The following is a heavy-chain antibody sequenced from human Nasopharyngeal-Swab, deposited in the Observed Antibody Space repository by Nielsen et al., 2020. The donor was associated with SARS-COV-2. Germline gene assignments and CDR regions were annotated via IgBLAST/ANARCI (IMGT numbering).Heavy chain of an antibody. V-gene: IGHV3-21*01. CDR1: GFTFSSYS. CDR2: ISSSSYI. Sequence: GGSLRLSCAASGFTFSSYSMNWVRQAPGKGLEWGSSISSSSYIYYADSVKGRFTISRDNATNSLYLQMNSLRAEDTAVYYCARGQYCSSTSCYARGYYYYYGMDVWGQGTTVTVSS. J-gene: IGHJ6*02. D-gene: IGHD2-2*01. CDR3: ARGQYCSSTSCYARGYYYYYGMDV.